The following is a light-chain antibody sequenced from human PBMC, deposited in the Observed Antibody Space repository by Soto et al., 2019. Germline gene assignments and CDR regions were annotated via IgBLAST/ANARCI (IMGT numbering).Light chain of an antibody. CDR3: ASWDDRLKGGI. CDR2: TNT. J-gene: IGLJ1*01. V-gene: IGLV1-44*01. Sequence: QSVLTQPPSASGTPGQRVTISCSGSSSNIGSNTVYWYQQLPGAAPKLLIYTNTQRPSGVPDRFSGSKSGTSASLAISGLQYEDEAVYYCASWDDRLKGGIFGTGTKVTVL. CDR1: SSNIGSNT.